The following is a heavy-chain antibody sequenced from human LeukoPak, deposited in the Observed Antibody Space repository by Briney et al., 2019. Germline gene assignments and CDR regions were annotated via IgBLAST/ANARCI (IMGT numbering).Heavy chain of an antibody. CDR1: GFTFSGSA. CDR3: TRLGYSSGADY. V-gene: IGHV3-73*01. Sequence: AGGSLRLSCAASGFTFSGSAMHWVRQASGKGLEWVGRIRSKANSYATEYAASVKGRFTISRDDSKDTAYLQMNSLKTEDTAVYYCTRLGYSSGADYWGQGTLVTVSS. D-gene: IGHD6-19*01. CDR2: IRSKANSYAT. J-gene: IGHJ4*02.